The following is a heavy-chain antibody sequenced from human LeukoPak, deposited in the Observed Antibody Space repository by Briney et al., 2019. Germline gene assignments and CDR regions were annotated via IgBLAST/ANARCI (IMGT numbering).Heavy chain of an antibody. CDR1: GGSISGYS. CDR2: IYYSGTT. J-gene: IGHJ4*02. V-gene: IGHV4-59*01. Sequence: TSETLSLTCTVSGGSISGYSWSGIRQPPGPGLEWIGYIYYSGTTNYNPSPKSRVTISVDTSNNQFSLRLTSVTAADTAVYYCARYSEPPRYFDYWGQGTLVTVSS. CDR3: ARYSEPPRYFDY. D-gene: IGHD2-15*01.